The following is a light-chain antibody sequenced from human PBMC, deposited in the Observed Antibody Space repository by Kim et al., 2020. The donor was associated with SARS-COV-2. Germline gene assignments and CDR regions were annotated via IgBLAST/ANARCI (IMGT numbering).Light chain of an antibody. CDR1: QDNRNG. CDR2: GAS. J-gene: IGKJ5*01. CDR3: LQHNTYPIT. V-gene: IGKV1-17*01. Sequence: GTGRDRGHHPCRSSQDNRNGLGWYQQNPGGAPKRLIYGASSLQSGVPSRFSGSGSGTEFTLTISSLQPEDFATYFCLQHNTYPITFGQGTRLEIK.